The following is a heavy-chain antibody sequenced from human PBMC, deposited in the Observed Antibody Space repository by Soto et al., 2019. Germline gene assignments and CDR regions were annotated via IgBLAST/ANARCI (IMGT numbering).Heavy chain of an antibody. CDR3: ARHADIVFTHPRYGVDV. J-gene: IGHJ6*02. CDR1: GCSFTSYW. Sequence: GESLKISCKGSGCSFTSYWIGWVRQMPGKGLEWMGIIYPGDSDTRYSPSFQGQVTISADKSISTAYLQWSSLKASDTAMYYCARHADIVFTHPRYGVDVRGQGTTVTVSS. CDR2: IYPGDSDT. D-gene: IGHD2-15*01. V-gene: IGHV5-51*01.